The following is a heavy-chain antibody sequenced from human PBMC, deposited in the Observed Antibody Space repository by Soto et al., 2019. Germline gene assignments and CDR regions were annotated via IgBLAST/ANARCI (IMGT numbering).Heavy chain of an antibody. CDR2: INHSGST. V-gene: IGHV4-34*01. J-gene: IGHJ4*02. D-gene: IGHD3-16*01. CDR1: GGSFGHFY. CDR3: ARYLLRGVIDS. Sequence: PSETLSLTCAVYGGSFGHFYWSWIRQSPERGLEWIGEINHSGSTNYNPSLKSRVAISVDTSKEQVTLHVSSVTAADTAVYYCARYLLRGVIDSWGQGSLVTV.